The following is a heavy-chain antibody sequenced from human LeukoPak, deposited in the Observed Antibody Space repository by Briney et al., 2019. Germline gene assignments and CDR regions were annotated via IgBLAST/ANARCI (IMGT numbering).Heavy chain of an antibody. V-gene: IGHV3-21*01. CDR1: GFTFSSYS. CDR2: ISNSSSYI. Sequence: GESLRLSCAASGFTFSSYSMNWVRQAPGKGLEWVSSISNSSSYIYYADSVKGRFTISRDNAKNSLYLQMNSLRAEDTAVYYCARDVGFDPWGQGTLVTAST. CDR3: ARDVGFDP. J-gene: IGHJ5*02.